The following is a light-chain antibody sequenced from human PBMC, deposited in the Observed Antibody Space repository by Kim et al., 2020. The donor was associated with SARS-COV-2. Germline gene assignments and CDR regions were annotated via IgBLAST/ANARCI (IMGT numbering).Light chain of an antibody. CDR1: QSVSSN. CDR3: HQYNNWPFT. Sequence: EIVMTQSAATLSVSPGERATLSCRASQSVSSNLAWYQQKPGQPPRLLIYGASTRPTGIPARFSGSGSGTEFTLTISSLQSEDFAVYYCHQYNNWPFTFGGGTKVDIK. V-gene: IGKV3-15*01. J-gene: IGKJ4*01. CDR2: GAS.